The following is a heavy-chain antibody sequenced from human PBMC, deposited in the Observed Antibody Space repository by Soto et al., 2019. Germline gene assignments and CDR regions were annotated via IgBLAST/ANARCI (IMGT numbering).Heavy chain of an antibody. CDR1: GFRFSTYG. CDR2: IWYDGSNK. Sequence: SQNLPYATSGFRFSTYGMRWARQAPGKGLEWVAVIWYDGSNKYYADSVKGRFTISRDNSKNTLYLQMNSLRAEDTAVYYCARDQGMDVWGQGTTGTVS. V-gene: IGHV3-33*01. J-gene: IGHJ6*02. CDR3: ARDQGMDV.